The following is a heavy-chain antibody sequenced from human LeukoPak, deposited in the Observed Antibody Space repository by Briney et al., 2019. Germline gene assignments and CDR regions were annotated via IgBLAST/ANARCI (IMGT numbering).Heavy chain of an antibody. CDR2: IIPIFGIA. V-gene: IGHV1-69*04. Sequence: GASVKVSCKASGGTFSSYAISWVRQPPGQGLEWMGRIIPIFGIANYAQKFQGRVTITADKSTSTAYMELSSLRSEETAVYYCAREATTHYYYYGMDVWGQGTTVTVSS. CDR3: AREATTHYYYYGMDV. J-gene: IGHJ6*02. CDR1: GGTFSSYA. D-gene: IGHD1-1*01.